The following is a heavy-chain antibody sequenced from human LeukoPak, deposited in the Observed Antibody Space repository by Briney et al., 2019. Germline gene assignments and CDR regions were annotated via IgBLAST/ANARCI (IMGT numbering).Heavy chain of an antibody. J-gene: IGHJ3*02. D-gene: IGHD3-10*01. CDR3: ARSDGSGSSFNRGAFDI. Sequence: GGSLRLSCAASGFTFSSYAMSWVRQAPGKGLEWVSAISGSGGSTYYADSVKGRFTISRDYSKNTLYLQMNSLRAEDTAVYYCARSDGSGSSFNRGAFDIWGQGTLVTVSS. CDR1: GFTFSSYA. CDR2: ISGSGGST. V-gene: IGHV3-23*01.